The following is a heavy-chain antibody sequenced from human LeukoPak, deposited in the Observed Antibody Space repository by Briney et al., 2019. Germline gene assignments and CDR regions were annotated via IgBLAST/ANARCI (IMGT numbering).Heavy chain of an antibody. J-gene: IGHJ5*02. CDR3: ARGLRYLDWLSSTQWFDP. CDR1: GFTFSSYD. D-gene: IGHD3-9*01. V-gene: IGHV3-13*01. CDR2: IGTAGNT. Sequence: GGSLRLSCAASGFTFSSYDMHWVRQATGKGLEWVSAIGTAGNTYYPGSVKGRFTISRENAKNSLCLQMNSLRAEDTAVYYCARGLRYLDWLSSTQWFDPWGQGTLVTVSS.